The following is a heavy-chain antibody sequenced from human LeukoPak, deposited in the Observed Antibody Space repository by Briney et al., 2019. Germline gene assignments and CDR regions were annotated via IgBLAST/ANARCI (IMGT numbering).Heavy chain of an antibody. Sequence: PGGSLRLSCAASGFTFSSYSMNWVRQAPGKGLEWVSYISSSSGTIYYADSVKGRFTISRDNAENSLYLQMNSLRAEDTAVYYCARLPTYCSSTSCYLDYWGQGTLVTVSS. V-gene: IGHV3-48*04. J-gene: IGHJ4*02. CDR1: GFTFSSYS. D-gene: IGHD2-2*01. CDR3: ARLPTYCSSTSCYLDY. CDR2: ISSSSGTI.